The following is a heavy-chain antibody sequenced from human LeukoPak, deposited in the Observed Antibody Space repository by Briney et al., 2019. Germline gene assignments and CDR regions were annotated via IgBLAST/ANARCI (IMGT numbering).Heavy chain of an antibody. CDR1: GFTFDDYA. CDR3: ASNEMAT. CDR2: ISWNSGSI. D-gene: IGHD5-24*01. J-gene: IGHJ4*02. V-gene: IGHV3-9*03. Sequence: GGSLRLSCAASGFTFDDYAMHWVRQAPGKGLEWVSGISWNSGSIGYADSVKGRFTISRDIAKNSLYLQMNSLRAEDMALYYCASNEMATWGQGTLVTVSS.